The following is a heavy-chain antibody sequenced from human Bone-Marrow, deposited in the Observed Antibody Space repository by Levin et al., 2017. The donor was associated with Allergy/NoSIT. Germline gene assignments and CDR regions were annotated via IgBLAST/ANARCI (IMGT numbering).Heavy chain of an antibody. CDR3: AAVTSYWFDP. CDR2: ITSSADRT. CDR1: GFTFTTYA. J-gene: IGHJ5*02. D-gene: IGHD4-17*01. V-gene: IGHV3-23*01. Sequence: LPGGSLRLSCAASGFTFTTYAMTWVRQTPGKGLEWVSTITSSADRTYYSDSVKGRFTISRDNSKNTLFLQMNSLRAEDTAVYYCAAVTSYWFDPWGQGTLVTVSS.